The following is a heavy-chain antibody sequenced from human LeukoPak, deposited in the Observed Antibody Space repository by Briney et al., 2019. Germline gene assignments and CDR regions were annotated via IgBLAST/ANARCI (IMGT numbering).Heavy chain of an antibody. CDR1: GYNFAAYW. J-gene: IGHJ6*03. Sequence: GESLKISCKASGYNFAAYWIGWVRQLPGKGPEWMGIIYPGDSDTRYSPSFQGHVTISADKSITTAYLQWSSLKAADTAMYYCARLWVVRGVTAYYYMDVWGKGTTVTISS. CDR3: ARLWVVRGVTAYYYMDV. V-gene: IGHV5-51*01. CDR2: IYPGDSDT. D-gene: IGHD3-10*01.